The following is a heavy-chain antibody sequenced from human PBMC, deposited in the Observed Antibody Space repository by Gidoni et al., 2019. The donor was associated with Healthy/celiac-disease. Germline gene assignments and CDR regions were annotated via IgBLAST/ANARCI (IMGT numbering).Heavy chain of an antibody. J-gene: IGHJ6*03. Sequence: QVQLVQSGAEVKKPGSAVKVSCRASGGSFSSYAISWVRQAPGKVREWMGWIVPIFGTANNAQKFQGRVTVTADESTSTAYMELSSLRSEDTAVYYCARPSWDCSSTSCQYYYYMDVWGKGTTVTVSS. CDR1: GGSFSSYA. CDR3: ARPSWDCSSTSCQYYYYMDV. D-gene: IGHD2-2*01. V-gene: IGHV1-69*01. CDR2: IVPIFGTA.